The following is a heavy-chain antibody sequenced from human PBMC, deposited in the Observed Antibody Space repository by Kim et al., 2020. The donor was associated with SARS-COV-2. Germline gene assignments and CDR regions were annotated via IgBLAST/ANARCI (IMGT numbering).Heavy chain of an antibody. V-gene: IGHV1-69*13. CDR2: IIPIFGTA. J-gene: IGHJ6*02. D-gene: IGHD3-9*01. CDR1: GGTFSSYA. CDR3: ARENDILTGFLNGYGMDV. Sequence: SVKVSCKASGGTFSSYAISWVRQAPGQGLEWMGGIIPIFGTANYAQKFQGRVTITADESTSTAYMELSSLRSEDTAVYYCARENDILTGFLNGYGMDVWGQGTTVTVSS.